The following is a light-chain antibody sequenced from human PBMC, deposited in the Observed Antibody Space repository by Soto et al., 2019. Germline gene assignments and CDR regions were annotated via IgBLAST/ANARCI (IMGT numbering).Light chain of an antibody. CDR2: EVT. CDR1: SSDVGGFDS. J-gene: IGLJ1*01. V-gene: IGLV2-14*01. Sequence: QSALTQPASVSGSPGQSITLSCTGTSSDVGGFDSVSWYQQQPGSAPKLMIYEVTNRPSGVSHRFSGSKSGNTASLTISGLQTEDEADYYCSSYTSSNTLVFGTGTKLTVL. CDR3: SSYTSSNTLV.